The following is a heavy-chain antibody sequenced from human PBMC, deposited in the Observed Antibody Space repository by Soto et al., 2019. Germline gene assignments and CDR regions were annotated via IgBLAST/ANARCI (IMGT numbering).Heavy chain of an antibody. Sequence: PGESLKISCKGSGYSFTAYWIGWVRQMPGKGLEGMVIIYPGDSDTRYSPSFQGQVTISADKSINTTYLQWSSLKASDTAIYYCARQAAAGKYYYAMDVWGQGTTVTVSS. CDR1: GYSFTAYW. CDR2: IYPGDSDT. J-gene: IGHJ6*02. D-gene: IGHD6-13*01. V-gene: IGHV5-51*01. CDR3: ARQAAAGKYYYAMDV.